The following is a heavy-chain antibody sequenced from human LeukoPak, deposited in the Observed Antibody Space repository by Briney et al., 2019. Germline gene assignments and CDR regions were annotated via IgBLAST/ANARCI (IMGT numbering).Heavy chain of an antibody. V-gene: IGHV3-30*02. CDR2: IRYDGSNK. Sequence: GGSLRLSCAASGFTFSSYGMHWVRQAPGKGLEWVAFIRYDGSNKYYADSVKGRFTISRDNSKNTMFLRMNSLRTEDTALYYCAKSSSSGWYFDYWGQGTLVTVSS. D-gene: IGHD6-19*01. CDR1: GFTFSSYG. CDR3: AKSSSSGWYFDY. J-gene: IGHJ4*02.